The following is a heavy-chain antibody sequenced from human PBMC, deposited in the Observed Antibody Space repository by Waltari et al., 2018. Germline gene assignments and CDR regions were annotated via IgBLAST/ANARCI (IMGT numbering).Heavy chain of an antibody. Sequence: QVQLVQSGAEVKKPGSSVKVSCKASGGTFSSYAISWVRPAPGQGLEWMGGIIPILGIANYAQKFQGRVTITADESTSTAYMELSSLRSEDTAVYYCARWAKPGYYYYYMDVWGKGTTVTVSS. V-gene: IGHV1-69*04. CDR2: IIPILGIA. CDR3: ARWAKPGYYYYYMDV. CDR1: GGTFSSYA. J-gene: IGHJ6*03.